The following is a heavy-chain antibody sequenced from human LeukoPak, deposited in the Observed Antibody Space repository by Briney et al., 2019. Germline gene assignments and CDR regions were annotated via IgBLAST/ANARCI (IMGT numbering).Heavy chain of an antibody. D-gene: IGHD3-16*01. CDR1: GDAISSGNY. CDR2: IHHSGYT. Sequence: PSETLSLTCVVSGDAISSGNYWGWIRQPPEKGLEWIGNIHHSGYTNYNPSLKSRVTISVDTSKNQFSLRLNSVTAADSAVYYCASMGSDYWGQGTLVTVSS. CDR3: ASMGSDY. J-gene: IGHJ4*02. V-gene: IGHV4-38-2*01.